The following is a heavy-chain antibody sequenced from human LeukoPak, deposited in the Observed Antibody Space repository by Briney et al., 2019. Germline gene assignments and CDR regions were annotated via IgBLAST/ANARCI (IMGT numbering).Heavy chain of an antibody. J-gene: IGHJ6*02. CDR1: GYSFTSYW. D-gene: IGHD6-13*01. Sequence: GESLKISCKGSGYSFTSYWIGWVRQMPGKGLEWMGIIYPGDSDTRYSPSFQGQVAISADKSISTAYLQWSSLKASDTAMYYCARHDRSSPTNQYDYDYGMDVWGQGTTVTVSS. V-gene: IGHV5-51*01. CDR2: IYPGDSDT. CDR3: ARHDRSSPTNQYDYDYGMDV.